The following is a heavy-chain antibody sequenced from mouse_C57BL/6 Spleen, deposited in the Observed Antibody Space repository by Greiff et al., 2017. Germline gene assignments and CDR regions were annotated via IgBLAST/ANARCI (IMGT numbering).Heavy chain of an antibody. CDR3: ARYGTTVGLGY. V-gene: IGHV1-69*01. CDR2: IDPSDSYT. J-gene: IGHJ2*01. CDR1: GYTFTSYW. D-gene: IGHD1-1*01. Sequence: QVHVKQPGAELVMPGASVKLSCKASGYTFTSYWMHWVKQRPGQGLEWIGEIDPSDSYTNYNQKFKGKSTLTVDKSSSTAYMQLSSLTSEDSAVYYCARYGTTVGLGYWGQGTTLTVSS.